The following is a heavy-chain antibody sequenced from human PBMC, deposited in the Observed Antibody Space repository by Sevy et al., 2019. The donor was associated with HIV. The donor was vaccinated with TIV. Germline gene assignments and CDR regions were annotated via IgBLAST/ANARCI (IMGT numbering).Heavy chain of an antibody. Sequence: GGSLRLSCTASGFTFSNYWLNWVRHAPGKGLEWVAVISYDGSNKYYADSVKGRFTISRDNSKNTLYLQMNSLRAEDTAVYYCARDRTYGMDVWGQGTTVTVSS. CDR2: ISYDGSNK. J-gene: IGHJ6*02. CDR1: GFTFSNYW. CDR3: ARDRTYGMDV. V-gene: IGHV3-30*03.